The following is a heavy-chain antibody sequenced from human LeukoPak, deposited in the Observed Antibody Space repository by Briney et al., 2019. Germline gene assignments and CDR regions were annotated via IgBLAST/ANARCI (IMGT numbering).Heavy chain of an antibody. J-gene: IGHJ5*02. CDR3: ARGPDCSGGSCYPWFDP. CDR1: GYTFTSYD. Sequence: ASVKVSCKASGYTFTSYDISWVRQAPGQGLERMGWISAYNGNTNYAQKLQGRVTMTTDTSTSTAYMELRSLRSDDTAVYYCARGPDCSGGSCYPWFDPWGQGTLVTVSS. V-gene: IGHV1-18*01. CDR2: ISAYNGNT. D-gene: IGHD2-15*01.